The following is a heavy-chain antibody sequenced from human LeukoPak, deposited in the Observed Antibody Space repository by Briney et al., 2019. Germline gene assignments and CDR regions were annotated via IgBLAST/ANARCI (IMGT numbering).Heavy chain of an antibody. D-gene: IGHD6-13*01. Sequence: SETLSLTCTVSGGSMSSFCWTWIRQTSGKGLDWIGHLCSSGTTTYNPALRSRVTISLDASKNELSLKLRSVTAADTAIYYCARDQNSWSYRFYFYMDVWGKGTTVTASS. CDR2: LCSSGTT. CDR1: GGSMSSFC. J-gene: IGHJ6*03. CDR3: ARDQNSWSYRFYFYMDV. V-gene: IGHV4-59*01.